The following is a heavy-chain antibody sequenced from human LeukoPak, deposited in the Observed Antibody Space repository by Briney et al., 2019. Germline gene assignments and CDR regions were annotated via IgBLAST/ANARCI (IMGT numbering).Heavy chain of an antibody. CDR3: ARRIAAAGTGWFDP. V-gene: IGHV4-59*08. D-gene: IGHD6-13*01. CDR2: IYYSGST. Sequence: SETLSLTCTVSGGSISSYYWSWIRQPPGKGLEWIGYIYYSGSTNYNPSLKSRVTISVDTSKNQFSLKLSSVTAADTAVYYCARRIAAAGTGWFDPWGQGTVVTVPS. CDR1: GGSISSYY. J-gene: IGHJ5*02.